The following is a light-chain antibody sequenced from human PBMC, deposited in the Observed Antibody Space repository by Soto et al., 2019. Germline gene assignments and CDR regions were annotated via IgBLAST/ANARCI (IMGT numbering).Light chain of an antibody. J-gene: IGKJ4*01. Sequence: EIVLTQSPGTLSLSPGERATLSCRASQSVSQNFLAWYQQKPGQAPRLLINGASSRATGIPDRFSGSGSGTDFSLPIDKVEPEDFGVYFCQQYCSSPPTFGGGTKVAIK. CDR1: QSVSQNF. CDR3: QQYCSSPPT. CDR2: GAS. V-gene: IGKV3-20*01.